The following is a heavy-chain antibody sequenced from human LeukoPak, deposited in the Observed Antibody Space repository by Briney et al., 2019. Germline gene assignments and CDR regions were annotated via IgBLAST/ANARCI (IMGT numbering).Heavy chain of an antibody. J-gene: IGHJ6*02. CDR3: ARERYSGYDYYYYYGMDV. CDR2: IYYSGST. Sequence: SQTLSLTCTVSGGSISSGGYYWSWIRQHPGKGLEWIGCIYYSGSTYYNPSLKSRVTISVDTSKNQFSLKLSSVTAADTAVYYCARERYSGYDYYYYYGMDVWGQGTTVTVSS. V-gene: IGHV4-31*03. D-gene: IGHD5-12*01. CDR1: GGSISSGGYY.